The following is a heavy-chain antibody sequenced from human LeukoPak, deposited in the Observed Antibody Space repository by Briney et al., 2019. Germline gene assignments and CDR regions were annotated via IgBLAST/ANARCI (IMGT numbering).Heavy chain of an antibody. V-gene: IGHV3-7*01. D-gene: IGHD3-3*01. Sequence: GPLRPSCAASGFTLSNYWMSWVRRAPGKGLEWVANIKQDGSETYYVDSVRGRFTISRDNAKKSLYLQMNSLRAEDTAVYYCARDFWGAYRVDYFDYWGQGTLVTVSS. CDR1: GFTLSNYW. CDR2: IKQDGSET. J-gene: IGHJ4*02. CDR3: ARDFWGAYRVDYFDY.